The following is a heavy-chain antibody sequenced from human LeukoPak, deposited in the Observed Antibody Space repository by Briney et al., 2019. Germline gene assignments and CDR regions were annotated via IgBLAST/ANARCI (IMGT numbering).Heavy chain of an antibody. CDR3: ARDVPITIFGVSIPRFVY. J-gene: IGHJ4*02. D-gene: IGHD3-3*01. V-gene: IGHV1-2*06. Sequence: ASVKVSCKASGYTFTGYYMHWVRQAPGQGLEWMGRINPNSGGTNYAQKFQGRVTMTRDTSISTAYMELSRLRSDDTAVYYCARDVPITIFGVSIPRFVYWGQGTLVTVSS. CDR1: GYTFTGYY. CDR2: INPNSGGT.